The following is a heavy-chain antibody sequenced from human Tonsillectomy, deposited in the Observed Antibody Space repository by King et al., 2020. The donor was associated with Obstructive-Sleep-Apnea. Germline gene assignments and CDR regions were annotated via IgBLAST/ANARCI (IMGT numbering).Heavy chain of an antibody. CDR3: AKATSDVGSYYGMDV. Sequence: VKLVESGGGVVQPGGSLRLSCAASGFTFTNFVMTWVRQAPGKGLEWVSASSGSGGGTSYAGSVKGRFTISRDSSENTLYLQMNSLRADDTAVYYCAKATSDVGSYYGMDVWGQGTTVTVSS. J-gene: IGHJ6*01. V-gene: IGHV3-23*04. CDR2: SSGSGGGT. CDR1: GFTFTNFV.